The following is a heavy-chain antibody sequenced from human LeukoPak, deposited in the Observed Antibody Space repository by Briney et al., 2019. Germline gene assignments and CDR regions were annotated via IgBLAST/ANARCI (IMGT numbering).Heavy chain of an antibody. D-gene: IGHD3-3*01. J-gene: IGHJ4*02. CDR2: IYYSGST. Sequence: PSETLSLTCTVSGGSISSGGYYWSWIRQHPGKGLEWIGYIYYSGSTYYNPSLKSRVTISVDTSKNQFSLKLSSVTAADTAVYYCARGNYDFWSGYYVDYWGQGTLVTVSS. CDR1: GGSISSGGYY. CDR3: ARGNYDFWSGYYVDY. V-gene: IGHV4-31*03.